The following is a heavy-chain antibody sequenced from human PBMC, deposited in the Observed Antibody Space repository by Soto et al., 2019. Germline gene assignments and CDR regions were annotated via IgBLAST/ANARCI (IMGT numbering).Heavy chain of an antibody. V-gene: IGHV1-69*13. J-gene: IGHJ4*02. CDR3: LRYCSGGTCPSGMGGGY. CDR2: IIPIFGTA. D-gene: IGHD2-15*01. CDR1: GGTFSSYA. Sequence: GASVKISCKASGGTFSSYAISWVRQAPGQGLEWMGGIIPIFGTANYAQKFQGRVTITADESTSTAYMELSSLRSEDTAVYYCLRYCSGGTCPSGMGGGYWGQGPLGTVAS.